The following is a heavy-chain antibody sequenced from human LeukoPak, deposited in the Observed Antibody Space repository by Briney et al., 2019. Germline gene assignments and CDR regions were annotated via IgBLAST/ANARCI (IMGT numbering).Heavy chain of an antibody. CDR1: GFTFSSYS. CDR3: ARVVCSPYYFDY. Sequence: GGSLRLSCAASGFTFSSYSMNWVRQAPGKGLEWVSSISSSSSYIYYADSVKGRFTISRDNAKNSLYLQMNSLRAEDTAVYYCARVVCSPYYFDYWGQGTLVTVSS. V-gene: IGHV3-21*01. CDR2: ISSSSSYI. D-gene: IGHD6-6*01. J-gene: IGHJ4*02.